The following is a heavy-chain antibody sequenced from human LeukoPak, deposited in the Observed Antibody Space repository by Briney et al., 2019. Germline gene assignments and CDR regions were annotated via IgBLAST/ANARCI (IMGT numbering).Heavy chain of an antibody. D-gene: IGHD2-2*01. V-gene: IGHV3-30*04. J-gene: IGHJ4*02. CDR1: GFTFSSYA. CDR2: ISYDGSNK. CDR3: ARVSCSSTSCYFDY. Sequence: GGSLRLSCAASGFTFSSYAMYWVRQAPGKGLEWVAVISYDGSNKYYADSVKGRFTISRDNSKNTLYLQMNSLRAEDTAVYYCARVSCSSTSCYFDYWGQGTLVTVSS.